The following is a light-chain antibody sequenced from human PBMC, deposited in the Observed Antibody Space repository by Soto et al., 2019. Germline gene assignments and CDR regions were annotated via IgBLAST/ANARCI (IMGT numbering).Light chain of an antibody. V-gene: IGLV2-8*01. J-gene: IGLJ2*01. CDR1: SSDVGGYNY. Sequence: QSVLTQPPSASGSPGQSVTISCTVTSSDVGGYNYVSWYQQHPGKAPKLMIYEVSKRPSGVPDRFSGSKSGNTASLTVSGLQAEDEADYYCSSYAGSNNVVFGGGTKLTVL. CDR3: SSYAGSNNVV. CDR2: EVS.